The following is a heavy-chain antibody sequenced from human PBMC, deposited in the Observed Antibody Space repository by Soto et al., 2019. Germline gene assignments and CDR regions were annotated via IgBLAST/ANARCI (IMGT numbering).Heavy chain of an antibody. CDR3: ARGRGAAAAYFDF. V-gene: IGHV3-11*05. Sequence: QVQLVESGGGLVKPGGSLRLSCAVSGFTFSDYYMTWIRQAPGKGLEWVSYISSSTSHTNYADSVKGRFTISRDNAKNSLFLQLTSLRAEDTAVYYCARGRGAAAAYFDFWRQGTLVNVSS. CDR2: ISSSTSHT. J-gene: IGHJ4*02. D-gene: IGHD6-13*01. CDR1: GFTFSDYY.